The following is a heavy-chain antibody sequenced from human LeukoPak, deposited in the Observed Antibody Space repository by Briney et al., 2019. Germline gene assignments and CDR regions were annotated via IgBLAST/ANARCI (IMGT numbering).Heavy chain of an antibody. J-gene: IGHJ4*02. CDR1: GFPFSRYA. Sequence: PGGSLRLSCAASGFPFSRYAMSWVRQTPEKGLEWVSVISGSDGSTYYADSVKGRFTISRDDSRNTMYLQMNNLRAEDTAVYYCAKQVSCDSTTCYAGMPPDYWGQGTLVTVSS. D-gene: IGHD2/OR15-2a*01. CDR2: ISGSDGST. V-gene: IGHV3-23*01. CDR3: AKQVSCDSTTCYAGMPPDY.